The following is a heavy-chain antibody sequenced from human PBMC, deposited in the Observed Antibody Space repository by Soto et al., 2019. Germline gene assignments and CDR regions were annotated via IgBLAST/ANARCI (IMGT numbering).Heavy chain of an antibody. CDR3: ARDPDYGVYWGYCFDS. V-gene: IGHV1-2*02. D-gene: IGHD4-17*01. CDR1: GYTFAAYY. Sequence: QVQLVQSGAEVKKPGASVKVSCKTSGYTFAAYYIHWIRQAPGQGLEWMGWINPTSGGTVYAQNFQDRVTMTRDTSISTAYMELRRLNSDDTAVYYCARDPDYGVYWGYCFDSWGQGTPVTVSS. J-gene: IGHJ4*02. CDR2: INPTSGGT.